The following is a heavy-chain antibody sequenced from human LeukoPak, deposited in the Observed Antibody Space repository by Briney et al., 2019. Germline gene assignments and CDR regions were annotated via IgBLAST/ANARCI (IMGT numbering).Heavy chain of an antibody. CDR2: ISGSGGST. CDR3: AKEHYDFWSGYWNDY. V-gene: IGHV3-23*01. D-gene: IGHD3-3*01. CDR1: GFTFSSYA. Sequence: GGSLRLSCAASGFTFSSYAMTWVRQAPGKGLEWVSAISGSGGSTYYADSVKGRFTISRDNSKNTLYLQMNSLRAEDTAVYYCAKEHYDFWSGYWNDYWGQGTLVTVSS. J-gene: IGHJ4*02.